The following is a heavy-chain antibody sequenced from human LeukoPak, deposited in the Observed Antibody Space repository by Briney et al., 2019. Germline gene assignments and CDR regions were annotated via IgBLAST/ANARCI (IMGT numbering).Heavy chain of an antibody. V-gene: IGHV5-51*01. CDR3: ARHQLLGPCFKGVCSDAFDI. CDR2: FFPGDSDT. Sequence: KPGEPLKISCKGSGSRFSNYWIAWVRRLPGRGLEWLGIFFPGDSDTRYSPSFQGQVAISVDKSIRTVYLKWSSPKASETAMYYCARHQLLGPCFKGVCSDAFDIWGQGTMVSVSS. CDR1: GSRFSNYW. D-gene: IGHD2-8*01. J-gene: IGHJ3*02.